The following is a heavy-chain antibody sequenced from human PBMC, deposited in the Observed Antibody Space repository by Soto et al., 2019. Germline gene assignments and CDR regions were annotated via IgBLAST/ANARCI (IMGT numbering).Heavy chain of an antibody. V-gene: IGHV3-23*01. Sequence: EVQLLESGGGLVQPGGSPRLSCAASGFTFSSYAMSWVRQAPGKGLEWVSAISGSGGSTYYADSVKGRFTISRDNSKNTLYLQMNSLRAEDTAVYYCAKAGTIFGVVIYYYYYMDVWGKGTTVTVSS. CDR1: GFTFSSYA. CDR2: ISGSGGST. J-gene: IGHJ6*03. D-gene: IGHD3-3*01. CDR3: AKAGTIFGVVIYYYYYMDV.